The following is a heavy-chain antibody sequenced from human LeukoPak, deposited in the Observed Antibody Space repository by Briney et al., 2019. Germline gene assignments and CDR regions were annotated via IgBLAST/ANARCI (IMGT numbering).Heavy chain of an antibody. CDR2: IIPIFGTA. CDR3: AREDPDLHYYGSGSYGR. J-gene: IGHJ4*02. D-gene: IGHD3-10*01. CDR1: GGTFTIYA. Sequence: SVTVSCTASGGTFTIYAISWVRQAPGQGLEWMGGIIPIFGTANYAQKFQGRVTITADESTSTAYMELSSLRSEDTAVYYCAREDPDLHYYGSGSYGRWGQGTLVTVSS. V-gene: IGHV1-69*13.